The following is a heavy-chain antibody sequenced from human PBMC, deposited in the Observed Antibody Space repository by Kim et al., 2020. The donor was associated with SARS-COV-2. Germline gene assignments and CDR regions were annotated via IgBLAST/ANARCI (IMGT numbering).Heavy chain of an antibody. D-gene: IGHD3-22*01. CDR2: ISSSSSYI. V-gene: IGHV3-21*01. CDR1: GFTFSSYS. J-gene: IGHJ4*02. Sequence: GGSLRLSCAASGFTFSSYSMNWVRQAPGKGLEWVSSISSSSSYIYYADSVKGRFTISRDNAKNSLYLQMNSLRAEDTAVYYCARDITNSGYLRGYFDYWGQGTLVTVSS. CDR3: ARDITNSGYLRGYFDY.